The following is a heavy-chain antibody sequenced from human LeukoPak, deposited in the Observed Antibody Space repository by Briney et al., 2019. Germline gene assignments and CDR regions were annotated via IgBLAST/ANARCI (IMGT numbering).Heavy chain of an antibody. Sequence: GGSLSLSCAASGFTFSSYSMNWVRQAPGQGLEWVSYISSSSSTICYANSVKGRFTISRDNAKNSLYLQMNSLRAEDTAVYYCARDQGLVEPDYWGQGTLVTVSS. V-gene: IGHV3-48*01. CDR3: ARDQGLVEPDY. CDR2: ISSSSSTI. D-gene: IGHD2-2*01. CDR1: GFTFSSYS. J-gene: IGHJ4*02.